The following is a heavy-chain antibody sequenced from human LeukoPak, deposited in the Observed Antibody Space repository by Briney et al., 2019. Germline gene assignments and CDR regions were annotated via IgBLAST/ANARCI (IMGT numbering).Heavy chain of an antibody. V-gene: IGHV4-59*08. CDR3: ARRRSNWYFDL. CDR2: IYYSGST. J-gene: IGHJ2*01. CDR1: GGSISSYY. Sequence: SETLSLTCTVSGGSISSYYWSWIRQPPGKGLEWIGYIYYSGSTSYNPSLKSRVTISLDTSKNQFSLKLSSVTAADTAVYYCARRRSNWYFDLWGRGTLVTVSS.